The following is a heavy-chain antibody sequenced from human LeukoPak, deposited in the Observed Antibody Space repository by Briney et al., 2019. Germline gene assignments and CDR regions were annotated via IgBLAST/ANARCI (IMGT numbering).Heavy chain of an antibody. J-gene: IGHJ4*02. CDR3: ARDGDSGWLDY. D-gene: IGHD6-19*01. V-gene: IGHV4-59*01. CDR1: GGSISSYY. Sequence: SETLSLTCTVSGGSISSYYWSWIRQPPGKGLEWIGYIYYSGSTNYNPSLKSRVTISVDTSKNQFSLKQTSVTAADTAVYYCARDGDSGWLDYWGQGTLVTVSS. CDR2: IYYSGST.